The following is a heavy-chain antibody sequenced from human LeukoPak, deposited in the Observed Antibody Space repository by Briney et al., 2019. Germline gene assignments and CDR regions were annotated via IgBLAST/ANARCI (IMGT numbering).Heavy chain of an antibody. CDR1: GFTVSSNY. V-gene: IGHV3-66*02. J-gene: IGHJ4*02. D-gene: IGHD5-18*01. Sequence: GGSLRLSCAASGFTVSSNYMSWVRQAPGKGLEWVSVIYSGGSTYYADSVKGRFTISRDNSKNTLYLQMNSLRAKDTAVYYCARASSGYSYGHYFDYWGQGTLVTVSS. CDR2: IYSGGST. CDR3: ARASSGYSYGHYFDY.